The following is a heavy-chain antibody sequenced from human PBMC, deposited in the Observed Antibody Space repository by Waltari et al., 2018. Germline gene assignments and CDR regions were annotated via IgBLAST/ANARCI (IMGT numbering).Heavy chain of an antibody. Sequence: YWIAWVRQMPGKGLEWMGMVFPDDSDTRYSPSFQGQVTISADKSISTALQWSSLKASDSALYYCARLMGSSAWFDPWGQGTLVTVSS. J-gene: IGHJ5*02. V-gene: IGHV5-51*01. CDR3: ARLMGSSAWFDP. CDR2: VFPDDSDT. CDR1: YW. D-gene: IGHD1-26*01.